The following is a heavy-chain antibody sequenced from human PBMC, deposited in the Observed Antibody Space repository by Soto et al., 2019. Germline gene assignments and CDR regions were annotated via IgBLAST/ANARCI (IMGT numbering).Heavy chain of an antibody. Sequence: EVQLLESGGGLVQPGGSLRLSCAASGFTFSSYAMSWVRQAPGKGLEWVSAISGSGGSTYYADSVKGRFTISRDNSKNTLYLQMNSLRAEDTAVYYCAKDLITMIVVAPGATWDDYWGQGTLVTVSS. CDR1: GFTFSSYA. J-gene: IGHJ4*02. V-gene: IGHV3-23*01. CDR2: ISGSGGST. CDR3: AKDLITMIVVAPGATWDDY. D-gene: IGHD3-22*01.